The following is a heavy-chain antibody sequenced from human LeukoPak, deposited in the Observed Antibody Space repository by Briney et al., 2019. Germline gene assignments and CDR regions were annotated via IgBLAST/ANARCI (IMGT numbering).Heavy chain of an antibody. D-gene: IGHD3-22*01. J-gene: IGHJ4*02. Sequence: GGSLRLSCAASGFTFSTHWMHWVRQAPGKGLEWVAFIRYDGSNKYYADSVKGRFTISRDNSKNTLYLQMNSLRAEDTAVYYCAKDGLPYYYDSSGTDYWGQGTLVTVSS. CDR1: GFTFSTHW. V-gene: IGHV3-30*02. CDR3: AKDGLPYYYDSSGTDY. CDR2: IRYDGSNK.